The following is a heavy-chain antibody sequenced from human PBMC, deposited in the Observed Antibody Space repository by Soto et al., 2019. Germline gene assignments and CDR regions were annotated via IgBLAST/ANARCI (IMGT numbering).Heavy chain of an antibody. D-gene: IGHD3-3*01. CDR1: GGSISSYY. Sequence: PSETLSLTCTVSGGSISSYYWSWIRQPPGKGLEWIGYIYYSGSTNYNPSLKSRVTISVDTSKNQFSLKLSSVTAADTAMYYCARDNYDFWSGYYSTGGYYGMDVWGQGTTVTVSS. CDR2: IYYSGST. V-gene: IGHV4-59*01. J-gene: IGHJ6*02. CDR3: ARDNYDFWSGYYSTGGYYGMDV.